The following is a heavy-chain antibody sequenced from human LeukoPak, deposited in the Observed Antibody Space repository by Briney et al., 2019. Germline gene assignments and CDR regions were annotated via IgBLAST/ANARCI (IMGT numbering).Heavy chain of an antibody. CDR3: ARDPYNSGSSYFDY. J-gene: IGHJ4*02. V-gene: IGHV3-53*01. Sequence: GGSLRLSCAASGFTVSSNYMSWVRQAPGKGLEWVSAIYSGGSTFYADSVKGRFTISRDNSKNTLYLQMNSLRAEDTAVYYCARDPYNSGSSYFDYWGQGTLVTVSS. CDR1: GFTVSSNY. CDR2: IYSGGST. D-gene: IGHD3-10*01.